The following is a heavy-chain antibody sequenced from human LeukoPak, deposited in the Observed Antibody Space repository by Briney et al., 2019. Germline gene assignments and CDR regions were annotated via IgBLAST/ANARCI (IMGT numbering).Heavy chain of an antibody. CDR2: IWYDGSNK. Sequence: GGSLRLSCAASGFTFSSYGMHWVRQAPGKGLEWVAVIWYDGSNKYYADSVKGRFTISRDNSKNTLYLQMNSLRAEDTAVYYCARDSLRTATAIPYYYYGMDVWGEGPTVTVSS. D-gene: IGHD2-21*02. V-gene: IGHV3-33*01. J-gene: IGHJ6*04. CDR3: ARDSLRTATAIPYYYYGMDV. CDR1: GFTFSSYG.